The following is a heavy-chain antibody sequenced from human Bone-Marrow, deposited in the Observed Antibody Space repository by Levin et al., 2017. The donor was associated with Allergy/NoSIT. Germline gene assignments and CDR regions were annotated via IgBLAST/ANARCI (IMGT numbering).Heavy chain of an antibody. CDR2: IYFSGTT. V-gene: IGHV4-39*07. CDR1: GGSISSSSYY. CDR3: VATTVVPALQVFDS. Sequence: SQTLSLTCTVSGGSISSSSYYWGWIRQPPGKGLEWIGSIYFSGTTYYNPSLKSRGTISVDTSKSQFSLKLSSVTAADTAGYYCVATTVVPALQVFDSWGQGTLVTVSS. J-gene: IGHJ4*02. D-gene: IGHD2-2*01.